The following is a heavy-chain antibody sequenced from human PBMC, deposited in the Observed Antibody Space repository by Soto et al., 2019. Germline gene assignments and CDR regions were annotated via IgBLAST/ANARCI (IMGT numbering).Heavy chain of an antibody. Sequence: GGSLRLSCAASGFTFSNAWMSWVRQAPGKGLEWVGRIKSKTDGGTTDYAAPVKGRFTISRDDSKNTLYLQMNSLKTEDTAVYYCTTDVTILDYYYGMDVWGQGTTVTVSS. V-gene: IGHV3-15*01. D-gene: IGHD3-9*01. CDR3: TTDVTILDYYYGMDV. CDR1: GFTFSNAW. CDR2: IKSKTDGGTT. J-gene: IGHJ6*02.